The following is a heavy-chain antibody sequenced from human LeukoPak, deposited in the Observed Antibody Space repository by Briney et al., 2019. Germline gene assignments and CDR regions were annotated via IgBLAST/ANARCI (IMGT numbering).Heavy chain of an antibody. CDR2: ISAYNGNT. Sequence: ASVKVSCKASGYTFTSYGISWVRQAPGQGLEWMGWISAYNGNTNYAQKLQGRVTMTTDTSTSTAYMELRSLRSDDTAVYYCARDARSTFGGIRYYYMDVWGKGTTVTVSS. D-gene: IGHD3-16*01. CDR3: ARDARSTFGGIRYYYMDV. CDR1: GYTFTSYG. J-gene: IGHJ6*03. V-gene: IGHV1-18*01.